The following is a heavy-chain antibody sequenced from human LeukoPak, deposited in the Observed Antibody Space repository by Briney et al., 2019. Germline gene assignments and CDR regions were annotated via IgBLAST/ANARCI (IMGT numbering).Heavy chain of an antibody. J-gene: IGHJ4*02. CDR2: IWYDGSNK. Sequence: GRSLRLSCAASGFTFSSYGMHWVRQAPGKGLEWVAVIWYDGSNKYYAGSVKGRFTISRDNSRNTLYLQINSLRAEDTAVYYCARLYCSGGSCYSVDYWGQGTLVTVSS. V-gene: IGHV3-33*01. CDR3: ARLYCSGGSCYSVDY. D-gene: IGHD2-15*01. CDR1: GFTFSSYG.